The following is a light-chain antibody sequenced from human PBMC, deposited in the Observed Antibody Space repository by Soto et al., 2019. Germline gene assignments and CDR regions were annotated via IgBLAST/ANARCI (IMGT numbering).Light chain of an antibody. V-gene: IGKV1-39*01. J-gene: IGKJ5*01. CDR1: ESISTH. CDR2: AAS. CDR3: QQSYSVPIT. Sequence: DIQMTQSPSSLSASVGDRVTITCRASESISTHLNWYQQKSGGATQLLIQAASTLQTGVPSRFSGSGSGTDFTLTISSLQPEDFATYHCQQSYSVPITFGQGTRLEIK.